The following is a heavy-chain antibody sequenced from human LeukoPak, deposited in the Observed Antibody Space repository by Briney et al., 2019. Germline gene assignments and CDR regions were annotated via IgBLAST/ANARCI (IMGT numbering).Heavy chain of an antibody. Sequence: SETRSLTCTVSGGSITNNYWTWIRQPAGKGLEWIGRIYTSGSTSYNPSLKSRVTMSIDTSKNQFSLKLSSLTAADTAVYYCARGCSSTSCWLRMDVWGQGTTVTVSS. D-gene: IGHD2-2*01. CDR2: IYTSGST. V-gene: IGHV4-4*07. CDR3: ARGCSSTSCWLRMDV. CDR1: GGSITNNY. J-gene: IGHJ6*02.